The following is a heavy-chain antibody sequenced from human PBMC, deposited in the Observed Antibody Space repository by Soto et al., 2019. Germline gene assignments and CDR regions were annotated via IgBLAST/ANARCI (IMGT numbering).Heavy chain of an antibody. CDR1: GFICSSYD. J-gene: IGHJ4*02. Sequence: PGGSLRLSCAASGFICSSYDMSWVRQAPGKGLEWVSTILVDGRTFYVDSVKGRFTISRDTSQNTVYLQMNSLRAEDTALYFCAKDRYYDSSRPAFDHWGQGALVTVSS. D-gene: IGHD3-22*01. CDR2: ILVDGRT. CDR3: AKDRYYDSSRPAFDH. V-gene: IGHV3-23*01.